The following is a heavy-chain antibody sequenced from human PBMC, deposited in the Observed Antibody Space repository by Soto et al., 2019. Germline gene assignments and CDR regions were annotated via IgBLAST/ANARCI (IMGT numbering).Heavy chain of an antibody. CDR1: GYTFNSYG. D-gene: IGHD3-22*01. CDR2: ISPYDDNT. CDR3: ARGGYYDSSGSRNYHYYGMDA. Sequence: ASVKVSCKASGYTFNSYGVSWVRQAPGQGLEWLGWISPYDDNTKYAQSLQGRVTMTTDTSTRTAYMELRSLRSDDTAVYYCARGGYYDSSGSRNYHYYGMDAWGQGTTVTVS. J-gene: IGHJ6*02. V-gene: IGHV1-18*01.